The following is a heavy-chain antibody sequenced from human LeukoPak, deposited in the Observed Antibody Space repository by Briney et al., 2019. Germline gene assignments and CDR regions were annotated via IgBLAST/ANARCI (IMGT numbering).Heavy chain of an antibody. CDR3: ARAGVQQGDYYYYYMDV. CDR2: IYHSGST. Sequence: TPSETLSLTCTVSGGSISSYYWSWLRQPPGKGLEWIGSIYHSGSTYYNPSLKSRVTISVDTSKNQFSLKLSSVTAADTAVYYCARAGVQQGDYYYYYMDVWGKGTTVTVSS. V-gene: IGHV4-38-2*02. CDR1: GGSISSYY. J-gene: IGHJ6*03. D-gene: IGHD6-13*01.